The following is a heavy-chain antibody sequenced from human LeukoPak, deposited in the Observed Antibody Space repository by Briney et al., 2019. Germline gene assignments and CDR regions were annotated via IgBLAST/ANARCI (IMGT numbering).Heavy chain of an antibody. V-gene: IGHV1-69*04. Sequence: GSSVKVSCKASGGTFSSYAISWVRQAPGQGLEWMGRIIPILGIANYAQKFQGRVTITADKSTSTAYMELSSLRSEDTAVYYCARDPMNSYPTGFTGYSSSGWAPADWGQGTLVTVSS. CDR1: GGTFSSYA. D-gene: IGHD6-13*01. J-gene: IGHJ4*02. CDR2: IIPILGIA. CDR3: ARDPMNSYPTGFTGYSSSGWAPAD.